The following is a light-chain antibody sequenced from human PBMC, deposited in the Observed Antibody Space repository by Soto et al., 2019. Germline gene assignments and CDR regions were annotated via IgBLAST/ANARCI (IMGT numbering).Light chain of an antibody. CDR1: QSISSY. V-gene: IGKV1-39*01. Sequence: DIQMTQSPSSLSASVGDRVTITCRASQSISSYLIWYQQKPGKAPKLLIYAASSWQSGVPSRFIGSGSATDFSLPISSLQHEDFATDYCRQSYSTPPTFGQGTKVEIK. J-gene: IGKJ1*01. CDR2: AAS. CDR3: RQSYSTPPT.